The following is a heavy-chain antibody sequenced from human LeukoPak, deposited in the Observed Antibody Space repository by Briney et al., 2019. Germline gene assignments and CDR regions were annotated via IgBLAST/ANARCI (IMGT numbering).Heavy chain of an antibody. D-gene: IGHD3-22*01. CDR3: ARGLYYYDRGWFDP. Sequence: GSLRLSCAASGFMFSSYAMSWVRQAPGKGLEWIGEINHSGSTNYNPSLKSRVTISVDTSKNQFSLKLSSVTAADTAVYYCARGLYYYDRGWFDPWGQGTLVTVSS. V-gene: IGHV4-34*01. CDR1: GFMFSSYA. CDR2: INHSGST. J-gene: IGHJ5*02.